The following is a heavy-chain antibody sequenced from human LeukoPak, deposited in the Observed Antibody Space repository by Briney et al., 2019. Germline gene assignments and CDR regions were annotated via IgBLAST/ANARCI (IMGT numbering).Heavy chain of an antibody. V-gene: IGHV3-9*01. CDR1: GFTFDDYA. J-gene: IGHJ3*02. D-gene: IGHD2-15*01. Sequence: GGSLRLSCAASGFTFDDYAMHWVRQAPGKGLEWVSGISWNSGSIGYADSVKGRFTISRDNAKNSLYLQMNSLRAEDTAVYYCARDPRHCSGGSCYAGAFDIWGQGTMVTVSS. CDR2: ISWNSGSI. CDR3: ARDPRHCSGGSCYAGAFDI.